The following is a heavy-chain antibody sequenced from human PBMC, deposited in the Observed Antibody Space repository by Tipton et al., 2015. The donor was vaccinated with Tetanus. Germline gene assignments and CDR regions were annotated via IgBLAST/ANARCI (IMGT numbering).Heavy chain of an antibody. Sequence: TLSLTCTVSGVSIGSYYWSWIRQPPGKGLEWIGYLSYIGTTNYSPSLESRVTISSDTSRNQFSLRLSSITAADTAIYYCARGGGDNWNFWPDWGQGTLVTVFS. D-gene: IGHD1-7*01. CDR2: LSYIGTT. V-gene: IGHV4-59*01. CDR3: ARGGGDNWNFWPD. J-gene: IGHJ4*02. CDR1: GVSIGSYY.